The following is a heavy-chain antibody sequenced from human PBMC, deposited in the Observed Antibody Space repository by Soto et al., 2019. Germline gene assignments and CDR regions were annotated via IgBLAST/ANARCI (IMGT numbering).Heavy chain of an antibody. D-gene: IGHD2-2*01. CDR1: GYTFTSYD. J-gene: IGHJ6*03. CDR2: MNPNSGNT. Sequence: VASVKVSCKASGYTFTSYDINWVRQATGQGLEWMGWMNPNSGNTGYAQKFQGRVTMTRNTSISTAYMELSSLRSEDTAVYYCARPSFYCSSTSCHYYMDVWGKGTTVTVSS. V-gene: IGHV1-8*01. CDR3: ARPSFYCSSTSCHYYMDV.